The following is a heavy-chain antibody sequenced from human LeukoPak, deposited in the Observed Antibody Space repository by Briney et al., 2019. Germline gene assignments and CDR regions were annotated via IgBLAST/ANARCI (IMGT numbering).Heavy chain of an antibody. D-gene: IGHD6-19*01. Sequence: GGSLRLSCAASGFTFSSYGIHWVRQAPGKGLEWVAFIRYDGNNKYYADSVKGRFTISRDNSKNTLYLQMNSLRAEDTAVYYCGKDRGSGWYYYFDYWGQGTLVTVSS. CDR3: GKDRGSGWYYYFDY. CDR2: IRYDGNNK. V-gene: IGHV3-30*02. CDR1: GFTFSSYG. J-gene: IGHJ4*02.